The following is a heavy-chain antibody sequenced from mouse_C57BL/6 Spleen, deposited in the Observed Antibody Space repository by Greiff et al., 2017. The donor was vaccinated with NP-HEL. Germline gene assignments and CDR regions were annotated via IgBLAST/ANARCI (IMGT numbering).Heavy chain of an antibody. Sequence: QVQLQQSGAELVKPGASVKMSCKASGYTFTSYWITWVKQRPGQGLEWIGDIYPGSGSTNYNEKFKSKATLTVDTSSSTAYMQLRSLTSEDSAVYYCAREGAYGNSPWFAYWGQGTLVTVSA. CDR2: IYPGSGST. CDR3: AREGAYGNSPWFAY. J-gene: IGHJ3*01. CDR1: GYTFTSYW. D-gene: IGHD2-1*01. V-gene: IGHV1-55*01.